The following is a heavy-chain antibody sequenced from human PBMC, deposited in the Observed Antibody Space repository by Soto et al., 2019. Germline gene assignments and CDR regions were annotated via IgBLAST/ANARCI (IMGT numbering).Heavy chain of an antibody. Sequence: PGGSLRLSCSASGFTFSSYAMHWVRQAPGKGLEYVSAISSNGGSTYYADSVKGRFTISRDNSKNTLYLQMSSLRAEDTAVYYCVKDSNDFWSGYLNPTFDYWGQRTMVTVSS. CDR2: ISSNGGST. V-gene: IGHV3-64D*06. CDR1: GFTFSSYA. D-gene: IGHD3-3*01. CDR3: VKDSNDFWSGYLNPTFDY. J-gene: IGHJ4*02.